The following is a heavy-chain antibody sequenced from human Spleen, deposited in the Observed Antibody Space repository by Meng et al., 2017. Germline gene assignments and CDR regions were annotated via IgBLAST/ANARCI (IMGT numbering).Heavy chain of an antibody. J-gene: IGHJ4*02. CDR2: IYPNSGDT. CDR3: TKNALSTGYLDY. CDR1: GYTFTSYD. D-gene: IGHD2/OR15-2a*01. Sequence: QVRVVSSAGGVRNSGASLKVSCNTAGYTFTSYDFNWVRQATGQGLEWLGGIYPNSGDTCYAQKFRGRITLARDTTINSAYMELTSLTAEDTVIYYCTKNALSTGYLDYWGQGTLVTVSS. V-gene: IGHV1-8*01.